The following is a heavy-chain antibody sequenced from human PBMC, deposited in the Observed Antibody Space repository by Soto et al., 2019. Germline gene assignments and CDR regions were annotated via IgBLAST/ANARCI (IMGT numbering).Heavy chain of an antibody. V-gene: IGHV1-69*06. CDR3: ARGIIAARHYYYYGMDV. Sequence: SVKVSCKASGGTFSSYAISWVRQAPGQGLEWMGGIIPIFGTANYAQKFQGRVTITAGKSTSTAYMELSSLRSEDTAVYYCARGIIAARHYYYYGMDVWGQGTTVTVSS. J-gene: IGHJ6*02. CDR2: IIPIFGTA. CDR1: GGTFSSYA. D-gene: IGHD6-6*01.